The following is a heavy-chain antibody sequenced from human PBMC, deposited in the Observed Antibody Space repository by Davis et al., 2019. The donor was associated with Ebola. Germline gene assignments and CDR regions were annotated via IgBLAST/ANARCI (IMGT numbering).Heavy chain of an antibody. CDR1: GASISSSNYY. J-gene: IGHJ4*02. CDR3: ARRRGRNCSGGSCYWDY. CDR2: IYYSGST. D-gene: IGHD2-15*01. Sequence: SETLSLTCTVSGASISSSNYYWGWIRQPPGKGLEWIGSIYYSGSTYYNPSLKSRVTISVDTSKNQFSLKLSSVTAADTAVYYCARRRGRNCSGGSCYWDYWGQGTLVTVSS. V-gene: IGHV4-39*01.